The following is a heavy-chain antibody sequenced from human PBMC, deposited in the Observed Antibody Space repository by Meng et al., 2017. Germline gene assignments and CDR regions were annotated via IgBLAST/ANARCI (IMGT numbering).Heavy chain of an antibody. CDR1: GYTFTGYY. V-gene: IGHV1-2*02. CDR3: ARGGRYGDYDSAYYYYGMDV. D-gene: IGHD4-17*01. J-gene: IGHJ6*02. Sequence: ASVKVSCKASGYTFTGYYMHWVRQAPGQGLEWMGWINPNSGGTNYAQKFQGRVTMTRDTSISTAYMELSRLRSDDTAVYYCARGGRYGDYDSAYYYYGMDVWGQGTTVTGSS. CDR2: INPNSGGT.